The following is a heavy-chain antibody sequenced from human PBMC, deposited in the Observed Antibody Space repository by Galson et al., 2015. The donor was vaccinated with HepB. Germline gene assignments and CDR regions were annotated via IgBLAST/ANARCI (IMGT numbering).Heavy chain of an antibody. CDR3: ARDSRIAVAATEFDY. V-gene: IGHV1-18*04. Sequence: SVKVSCKASGYTFTSYGISWVRQAPGQGLEWMGWISAYNGNTNYAQKLQGRVTMTTDTSTSTAYMELRSLRSDDTAVYYCARDSRIAVAATEFDYWGQGTLVTVSS. CDR1: GYTFTSYG. CDR2: ISAYNGNT. D-gene: IGHD6-19*01. J-gene: IGHJ4*02.